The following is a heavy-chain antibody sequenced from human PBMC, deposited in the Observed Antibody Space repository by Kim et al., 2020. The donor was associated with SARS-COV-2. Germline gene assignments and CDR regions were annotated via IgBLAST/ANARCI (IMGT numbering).Heavy chain of an antibody. V-gene: IGHV3-30-3*01. Sequence: GGSLRLSCAASGFTFSSYAMHWVRQAPDKGLEWVAVISYDGSNKYYADSVKGRFTISRDNSKNTLYLQMNSLRAEDTAVYYCARGSSYYYMDVWGKGTTV. J-gene: IGHJ6*03. CDR2: ISYDGSNK. CDR1: GFTFSSYA. D-gene: IGHD2-15*01. CDR3: ARGSSYYYMDV.